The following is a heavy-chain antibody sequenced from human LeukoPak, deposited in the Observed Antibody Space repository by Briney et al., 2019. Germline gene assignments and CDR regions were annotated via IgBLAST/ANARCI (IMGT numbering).Heavy chain of an antibody. J-gene: IGHJ4*02. V-gene: IGHV1-69*04. CDR2: IIPILGIA. D-gene: IGHD5-12*01. Sequence: SVKVSCKASGGTFSSYAISWVRQAPGQGIEWMGRIIPILGIANYAQKFQGRVTITADKSTSTAYMELSRLRSEDTGVYCCARDGGWLRSNVSGELDYWGQGTLVTVSS. CDR3: ARDGGWLRSNVSGELDY. CDR1: GGTFSSYA.